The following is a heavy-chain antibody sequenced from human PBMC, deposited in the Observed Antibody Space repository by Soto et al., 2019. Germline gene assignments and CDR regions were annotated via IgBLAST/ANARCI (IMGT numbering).Heavy chain of an antibody. Sequence: QVQLQESGPGLVKPSETLSLTCTVSGGSISSYYWSWIRQPAGKGLEWIGRIYTSGSTHYNPSLKSRVTMSVDTSKNQFSLKLSSVTAADTAVYYCAGAWDGWDPADAFDIWGQGTMVTVSS. CDR1: GGSISSYY. CDR3: AGAWDGWDPADAFDI. V-gene: IGHV4-4*07. J-gene: IGHJ3*02. D-gene: IGHD6-19*01. CDR2: IYTSGST.